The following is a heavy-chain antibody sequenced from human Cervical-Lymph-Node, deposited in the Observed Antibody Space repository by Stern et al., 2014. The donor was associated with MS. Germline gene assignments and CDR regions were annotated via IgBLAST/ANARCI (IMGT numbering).Heavy chain of an antibody. V-gene: IGHV4-39*02. CDR1: NASISTSTYY. CDR3: VCPWADYSFDI. CDR2: IYNTGNT. D-gene: IGHD2/OR15-2a*01. Sequence: QEQLQESGPGLVKPSETLSLTCNVPNASISTSTYYWGWVRQPPGKGLEWIGTIYNTGNTYYNPSVFSRVSISVDTSRNHSSLHLVSVTAADTAVYYCVCPWADYSFDIWGPGTLVTVSS. J-gene: IGHJ3*02.